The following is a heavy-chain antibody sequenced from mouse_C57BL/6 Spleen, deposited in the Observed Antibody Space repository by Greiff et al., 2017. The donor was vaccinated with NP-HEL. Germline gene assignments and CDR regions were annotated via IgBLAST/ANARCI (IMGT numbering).Heavy chain of an antibody. J-gene: IGHJ1*03. V-gene: IGHV1-39*01. CDR2: INPNYGTT. CDR1: GYSFTDYN. D-gene: IGHD2-5*01. CDR3: ARSGYYSNDYWYFDV. Sequence: EVKLQESGPELVKPGASVKISCKASGYSFTDYNMNWVKQSNGKSLEWIGVINPNYGTTSYNQKFKGKATLTVDQSSSTAYMQLNSLTSEDSAVYYCARSGYYSNDYWYFDVWGTGTTVTVSS.